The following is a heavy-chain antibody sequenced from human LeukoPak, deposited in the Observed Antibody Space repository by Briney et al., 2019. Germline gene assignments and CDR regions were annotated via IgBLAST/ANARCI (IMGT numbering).Heavy chain of an antibody. V-gene: IGHV3-74*01. Sequence: GESLKISCAASGFTFSSYWMHWVRQAPGKGLVWVSRINSDGSSTSYADSVKGRFTISRDNAKNTLYLQMNSLRAEDTAVYYCARWDYDYVWGSYREGAFDIWGQGTMVTVSS. CDR1: GFTFSSYW. CDR3: ARWDYDYVWGSYREGAFDI. D-gene: IGHD3-16*02. J-gene: IGHJ3*02. CDR2: INSDGSST.